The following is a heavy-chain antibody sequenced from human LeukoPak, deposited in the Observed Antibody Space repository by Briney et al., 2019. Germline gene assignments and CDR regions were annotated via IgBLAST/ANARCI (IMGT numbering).Heavy chain of an antibody. Sequence: SETLSLTCTVSGGSISSYYWSWIRQPAGKGLEWIGRIYTSGSTNYNPSLKSRVTISVDKSKNQFSLKLSSVTAEDTAVYCCARDTAVAGIFDYWGQGTLVTVSS. V-gene: IGHV4-4*07. CDR1: GGSISSYY. J-gene: IGHJ4*02. CDR3: ARDTAVAGIFDY. CDR2: IYTSGST. D-gene: IGHD6-19*01.